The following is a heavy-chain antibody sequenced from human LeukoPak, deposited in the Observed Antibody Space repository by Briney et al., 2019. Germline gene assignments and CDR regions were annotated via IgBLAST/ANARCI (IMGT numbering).Heavy chain of an antibody. V-gene: IGHV4-59*12. CDR3: ARVLGSSWYFGWFDP. D-gene: IGHD6-13*01. CDR2: IFYSDSGST. CDR1: GGSLSDYY. Sequence: PSETLSLTCAVSGGSLSDYYWSWIRQPPGKGLEWIGYIFYSDSGSTNYNPSLKSRVTMSVDTSKNQFSLRLRSVTAADTAEYFCARVLGSSWYFGWFDPWGQGTLVTVSS. J-gene: IGHJ5*02.